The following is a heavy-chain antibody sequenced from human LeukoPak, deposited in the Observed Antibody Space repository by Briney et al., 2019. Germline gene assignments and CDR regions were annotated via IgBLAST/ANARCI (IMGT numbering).Heavy chain of an antibody. D-gene: IGHD1-14*01. CDR1: GFTFSIYW. Sequence: GGSLRLSCAASGFTFSIYWVHWVRQAPGKGLVWVSSINSDGSSTSYADSVKGRFTISRDNAKNTLYLQMNTLTAADTAVYYCARGEPPDGDAFDIWGQGTMVTVSS. J-gene: IGHJ3*02. V-gene: IGHV3-74*01. CDR2: INSDGSST. CDR3: ARGEPPDGDAFDI.